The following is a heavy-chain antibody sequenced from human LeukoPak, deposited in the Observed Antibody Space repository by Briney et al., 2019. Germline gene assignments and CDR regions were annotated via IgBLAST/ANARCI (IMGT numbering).Heavy chain of an antibody. CDR2: MNPNSGNT. D-gene: IGHD3-16*01. J-gene: IGHJ3*02. CDR1: GYTFTSYY. Sequence: ASVKVSCKASGYTFTSYYMHWVRQATGQGLEWMGWMNPNSGNTGYAQKFQGRVTMTRNTSISTAYMELSSLRSEDTAVYYCARGGGRYDAFDIWGQGTMVTVSS. V-gene: IGHV1-8*02. CDR3: ARGGGRYDAFDI.